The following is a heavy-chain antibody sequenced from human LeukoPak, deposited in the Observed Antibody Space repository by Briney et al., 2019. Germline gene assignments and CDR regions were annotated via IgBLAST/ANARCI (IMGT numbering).Heavy chain of an antibody. D-gene: IGHD3-3*01. Sequence: PGGSLRLSCAASGLTFSSDSVNWVRQAPGKGLEWISYISGGSVTRYYADSVKGRFTISRDNAKNSLYLQMNSLRAEDTAVYYCARVNFESRFLDVWGPGTTVTVFS. V-gene: IGHV3-48*01. CDR2: ISGGSVTR. CDR3: ARVNFESRFLDV. CDR1: GLTFSSDS. J-gene: IGHJ6*02.